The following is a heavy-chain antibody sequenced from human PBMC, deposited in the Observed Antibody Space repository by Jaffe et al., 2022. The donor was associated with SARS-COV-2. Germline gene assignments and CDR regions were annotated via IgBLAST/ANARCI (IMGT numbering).Heavy chain of an antibody. Sequence: EVQLVQSGAEVIKPGESLRISCQGSGYNFANYWISWVRQMPGKGLEWMGRIDPSDSYTNYSPSFQGHVLISADKSISTVYLQWSSLKASDTAVFYCARHLIAASASLPPDYWGQGTLVTVSS. CDR3: ARHLIAASASLPPDY. D-gene: IGHD6-6*01. CDR2: IDPSDSYT. J-gene: IGHJ4*02. CDR1: GYNFANYW. V-gene: IGHV5-10-1*03.